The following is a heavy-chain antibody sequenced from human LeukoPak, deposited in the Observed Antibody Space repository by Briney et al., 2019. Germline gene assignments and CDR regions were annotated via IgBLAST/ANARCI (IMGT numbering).Heavy chain of an antibody. CDR1: GFTLSSYW. CDR3: ARDLYGGFV. D-gene: IGHD5-12*01. V-gene: IGHV3-74*01. CDR2: INNDGITT. J-gene: IGHJ1*01. Sequence: GRSLRLSCAASGFTLSSYWMHWVRQVPGKGLVWVSRINNDGITTIYADSVKGRFTISRDNAKNTLYLQMNNLRVEDTAVYYCARDLYGGFVWGQGTLVTVSS.